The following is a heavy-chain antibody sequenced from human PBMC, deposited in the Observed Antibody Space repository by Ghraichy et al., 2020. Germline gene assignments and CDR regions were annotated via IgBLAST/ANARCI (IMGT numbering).Heavy chain of an antibody. CDR2: INYSGST. V-gene: IGHV4-39*01. CDR1: GGSIRSSSYY. J-gene: IGHJ4*02. Sequence: SETLSLTCTVSGGSIRSSSYYWGWTRQPPGKGLEWIGSINYSGSTYYNPSLKSRVTISVDTSKNQFSLKLSSVTAADMAVYYCARHVGWYGEFDYWGQGTLVTVSS. D-gene: IGHD3-10*01. CDR3: ARHVGWYGEFDY.